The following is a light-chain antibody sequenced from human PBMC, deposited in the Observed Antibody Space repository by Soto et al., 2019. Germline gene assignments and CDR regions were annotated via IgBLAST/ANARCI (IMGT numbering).Light chain of an antibody. Sequence: EIVLTQSPVTLSLSPGERATLSCRASQSINNYLAWYHQKPGQPPRLLIYDAANRATAIPVSFSGSGSGTHFTLTSSSLEPEDSAVYYCQYRGIWPPGATCGGGTKVEIK. CDR1: QSINNY. J-gene: IGKJ4*01. CDR3: QYRGIWPPGAT. CDR2: DAA. V-gene: IGKV3-11*01.